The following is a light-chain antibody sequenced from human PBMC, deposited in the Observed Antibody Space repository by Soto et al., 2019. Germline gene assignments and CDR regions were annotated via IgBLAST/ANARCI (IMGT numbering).Light chain of an antibody. V-gene: IGKV1-33*01. CDR3: QQYDNFVLT. CDR2: GAS. CDR1: QDITTY. Sequence: DVQLTQSPSSLSASVGDRVTITCQASQDITTYLNWYQQKPGKAPKLLIYGASNLQTGVPSRFSGSGSGTDFTSTITSLQPEDFATYYCQQYDNFVLTFGGGTKVEIK. J-gene: IGKJ4*01.